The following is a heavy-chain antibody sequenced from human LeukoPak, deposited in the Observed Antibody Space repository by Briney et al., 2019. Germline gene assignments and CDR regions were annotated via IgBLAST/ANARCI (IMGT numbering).Heavy chain of an antibody. J-gene: IGHJ6*03. D-gene: IGHD6-13*01. Sequence: NPSETLSLTCTVSGGSISSYYWSWIRQPPGKGLEWIGYIYYSGSTNYNPSLKSRVTISVDTSKNQFSLKLSSVTAADTAVYYCARGTHSSSWSRYYYYYMDVWGKGTTVTVSS. CDR1: GGSISSYY. CDR2: IYYSGST. V-gene: IGHV4-59*01. CDR3: ARGTHSSSWSRYYYYYMDV.